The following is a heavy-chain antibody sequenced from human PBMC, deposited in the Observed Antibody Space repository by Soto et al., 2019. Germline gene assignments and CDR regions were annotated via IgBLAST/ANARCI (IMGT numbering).Heavy chain of an antibody. CDR1: GYTFSTHA. J-gene: IGHJ6*02. CDR2: INGGTGQT. Sequence: ASVKVSCKASGYTFSTHAMHWVRQAPGQSLEWMGWINGGTGQTKHSHRFQDRVTITRDTSASTAYMELSNLRSEDTAVYFCAIGKGMEDNYYYYGLDICDQGTTVTVSS. CDR3: AIGKGMEDNYYYYGLDI. V-gene: IGHV1-3*01. D-gene: IGHD1-1*01.